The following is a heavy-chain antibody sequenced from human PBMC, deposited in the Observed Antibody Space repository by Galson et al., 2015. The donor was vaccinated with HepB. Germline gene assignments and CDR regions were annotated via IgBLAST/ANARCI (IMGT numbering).Heavy chain of an antibody. Sequence: SVKVSCKASGGAFITFGISWVRQAPVQGLEWIGGITPILRTKDYAQKFEGRVTISADDSTSTAYMELSSLRSEDTAVYYCAKDEGVDTGFGLWAQGTLVTVSS. J-gene: IGHJ4*02. CDR2: ITPILRTK. D-gene: IGHD5-18*01. V-gene: IGHV1-69*13. CDR3: AKDEGVDTGFGL. CDR1: GGAFITFG.